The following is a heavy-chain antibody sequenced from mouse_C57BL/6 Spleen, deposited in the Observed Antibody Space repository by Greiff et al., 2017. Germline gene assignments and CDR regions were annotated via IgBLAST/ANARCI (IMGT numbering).Heavy chain of an antibody. D-gene: IGHD1-1*01. CDR1: GYTFTSYW. CDR2: IDPSDSYT. V-gene: IGHV1-50*01. J-gene: IGHJ3*01. CDR3: ALIPTQGWFAY. Sequence: QVQLQQPGAELVKPGASVKLSCKASGYTFTSYWMQWVKQRPGQGLEWIGEIDPSDSYTNYNQKFEGKATLTVDTSSSTAYMQLSSLTSEDSAVYYCALIPTQGWFAYWGQGTLVTVSA.